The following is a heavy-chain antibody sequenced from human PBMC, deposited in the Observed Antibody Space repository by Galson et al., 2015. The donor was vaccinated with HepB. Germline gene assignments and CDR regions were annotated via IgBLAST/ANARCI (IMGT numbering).Heavy chain of an antibody. CDR1: GGTFSSYA. CDR2: IIPILGIA. CDR3: ARGGAGYGDYYYYYMDV. Sequence: SVKVSCKASGGTFSSYAISWLRQAPGQGLEWMGGIIPILGIANYAQKFQGRVTITADKSTSTAYMELSSLRSEDTAVYYCARGGAGYGDYYYYYMDVWGKGTTVTVSS. V-gene: IGHV1-69*10. J-gene: IGHJ6*03. D-gene: IGHD4-17*01.